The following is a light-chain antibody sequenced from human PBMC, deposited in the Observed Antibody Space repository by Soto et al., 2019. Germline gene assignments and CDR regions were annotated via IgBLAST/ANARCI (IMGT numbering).Light chain of an antibody. J-gene: IGKJ4*01. Sequence: AIRMTQSPSSFSASTGDRVTITCRASQGISSYLAWYQQKPGKAPKLLIYAASTLQSGVPSRFSGSGSGTDFTLTISCLQPEDFATYYCQQSYSTPLTFGGGTKVEIK. V-gene: IGKV1-8*01. CDR3: QQSYSTPLT. CDR2: AAS. CDR1: QGISSY.